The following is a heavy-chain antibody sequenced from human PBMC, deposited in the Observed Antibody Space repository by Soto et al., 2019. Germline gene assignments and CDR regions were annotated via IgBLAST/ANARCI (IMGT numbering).Heavy chain of an antibody. J-gene: IGHJ3*02. Sequence: QVQLVESGGGVVQPGRSLRLSCAASGFTFSSYGMHWVRQAPGKGLEWVAVIWYDGSNKYYADSVKGRFTISRDNSKNTLYLQMNSLRAKDTAVYYCARDGDYENAFDIWGQGTMVTVSS. CDR3: ARDGDYENAFDI. CDR2: IWYDGSNK. D-gene: IGHD4-17*01. V-gene: IGHV3-33*01. CDR1: GFTFSSYG.